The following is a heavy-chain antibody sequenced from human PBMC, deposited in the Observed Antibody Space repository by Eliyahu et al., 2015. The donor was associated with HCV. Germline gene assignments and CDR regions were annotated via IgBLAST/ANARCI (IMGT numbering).Heavy chain of an antibody. CDR1: GDSVRGDSY. V-gene: IGHV4-38-2*02. Sequence: QVQLQESGPGLVRPSETLSLTCAVSGDSVRGDSYXGWIRQPPGKGLEWIGSFHHRGSPYYNPSLENRVTISLDTSKNQFSLNLKSVTAADTAVYYCARDLYRLPPPVNLWGHWFDPWGQGTLVTVSS. D-gene: IGHD4-11*01. CDR3: ARDLYRLPPPVNLWGHWFDP. CDR2: FHHRGSP. J-gene: IGHJ5*02.